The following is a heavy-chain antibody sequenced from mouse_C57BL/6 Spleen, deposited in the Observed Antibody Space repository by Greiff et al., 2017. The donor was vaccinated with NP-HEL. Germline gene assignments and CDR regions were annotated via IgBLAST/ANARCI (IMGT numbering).Heavy chain of an antibody. Sequence: QVQLQQPGAELVKPGASVKLSCKASGYTFTSYWMHWVKQRPGQGLEWIGMIHPNSGSTNYNEKFKNKATLTVDKSSSTAYMQLSSLTSEDSAVYYCAREESYGSSWAYWGQGTLVTVSA. V-gene: IGHV1-64*01. CDR2: IHPNSGST. J-gene: IGHJ3*01. CDR1: GYTFTSYW. D-gene: IGHD1-1*01. CDR3: AREESYGSSWAY.